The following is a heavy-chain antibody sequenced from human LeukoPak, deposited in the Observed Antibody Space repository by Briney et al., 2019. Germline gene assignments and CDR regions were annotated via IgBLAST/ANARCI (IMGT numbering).Heavy chain of an antibody. J-gene: IGHJ3*02. Sequence: GDSLKISCQRSGYTFTTYWIAWVRQMPGKGLEWMGSIYPGDSDARYSPSFQGQVTISADTSINTAHLQWSSLKASDTAMYYCAMCSSSWSRWNAFDIWGQGTMVTGSS. CDR2: IYPGDSDA. CDR3: AMCSSSWSRWNAFDI. V-gene: IGHV5-51*01. D-gene: IGHD6-13*01. CDR1: GYTFTTYW.